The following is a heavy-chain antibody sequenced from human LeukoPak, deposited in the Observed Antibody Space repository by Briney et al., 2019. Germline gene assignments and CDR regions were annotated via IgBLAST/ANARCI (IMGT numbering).Heavy chain of an antibody. V-gene: IGHV4-34*12. CDR3: ASRYFDILTGYQYQGARDY. J-gene: IGHJ4*02. CDR1: GGSFSGYY. D-gene: IGHD3-9*01. CDR2: IIHSGST. Sequence: SDTLSLTCAVYGGSFSGYYWSWIRQPPGKGLEWIGEIIHSGSTNYNPSLKSRVTISVDTSKNQFSLKLSSVTAADTAVYYCASRYFDILTGYQYQGARDYWGQGTLVTVSS.